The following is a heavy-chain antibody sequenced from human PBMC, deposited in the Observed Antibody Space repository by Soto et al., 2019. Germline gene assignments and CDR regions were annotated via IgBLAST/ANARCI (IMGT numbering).Heavy chain of an antibody. J-gene: IGHJ5*02. CDR3: ARHGRFSLIAQSYFDP. CDR1: CDSISDSSYY. D-gene: IGHD3-3*01. Sequence: PSETLSLTCTVSCDSISDSSYYWGWIRQPPGQGLEWIGTIYYSGYTYYNMSLKGRVTISVDTSKNQFSLMLTSVTAADTALYFCARHGRFSLIAQSYFDPWGLGTLVTVSS. V-gene: IGHV4-39*01. CDR2: IYYSGYT.